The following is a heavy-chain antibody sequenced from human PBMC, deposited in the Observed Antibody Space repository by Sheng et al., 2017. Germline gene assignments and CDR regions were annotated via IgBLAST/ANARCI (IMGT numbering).Heavy chain of an antibody. J-gene: IGHJ4*02. Sequence: EVQLVESGGGLVQPGGSLRLSCAASGFTFSSYAMSWVRQAPGKGLEWVSGIRAGGDSTYYAYSVRGRFTISRDNSENTLHLQMNSLRVEDTAVYYCAKGLGTSGYHDYWGQGTLVSVSS. CDR1: GFTFSSYA. CDR2: IRAGGDST. V-gene: IGHV3-23*04. D-gene: IGHD5-12*01. CDR3: AKGLGTSGYHDY.